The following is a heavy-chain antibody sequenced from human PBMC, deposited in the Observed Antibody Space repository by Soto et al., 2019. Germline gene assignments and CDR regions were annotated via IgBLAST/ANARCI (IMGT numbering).Heavy chain of an antibody. CDR3: AKNGGGDWEDAFDI. CDR1: GFTFSSYG. V-gene: IGHV3-30*18. D-gene: IGHD2-21*02. J-gene: IGHJ3*02. CDR2: ISYDGSNK. Sequence: QVQLVESGGGVVQPGRSLRLSCAASGFTFSSYGMHWVRQAPGKGLEWVAVISYDGSNKYYADSVKGRFTISRDNSKNTLYLQMNGLRAEDRAVYYCAKNGGGDWEDAFDIWGQGTMVTVSS.